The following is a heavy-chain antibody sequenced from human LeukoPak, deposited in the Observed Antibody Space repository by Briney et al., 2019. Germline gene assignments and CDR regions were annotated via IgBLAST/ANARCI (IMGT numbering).Heavy chain of an antibody. J-gene: IGHJ6*03. CDR3: ARDSMITFGGTHYMDV. CDR2: IFYSGNT. Sequence: NPSETLSLTCTVSGGSISSSSYYWGWIRQPPGKGLEWIGSIFYSGNTYYNPSLRSRVTVSVDTSKNQFSLKLSSVTAADTAVYYCARDSMITFGGTHYMDVWGKGTTVTVSS. D-gene: IGHD3-16*01. V-gene: IGHV4-39*07. CDR1: GGSISSSSYY.